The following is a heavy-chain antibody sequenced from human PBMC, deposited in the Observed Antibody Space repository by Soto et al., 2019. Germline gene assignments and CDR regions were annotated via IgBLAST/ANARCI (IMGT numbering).Heavy chain of an antibody. Sequence: SVKVSCKASGGTFSSYAISWVRQAPGQGLEWMGGIIPIFGTANYAQKFQGRVTITADESTSTAYMELSSLRSEDTAVYYCASGGIVGPYNWFDPWGQGTLVTVSS. CDR1: GGTFSSYA. CDR2: IIPIFGTA. J-gene: IGHJ5*02. D-gene: IGHD1-26*01. CDR3: ASGGIVGPYNWFDP. V-gene: IGHV1-69*13.